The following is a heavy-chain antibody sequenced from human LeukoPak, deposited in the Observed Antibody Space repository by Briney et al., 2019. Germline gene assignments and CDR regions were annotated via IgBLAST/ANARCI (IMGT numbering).Heavy chain of an antibody. CDR3: AREGKVTN. CDR1: GASISGSIYY. V-gene: IGHV4-39*07. D-gene: IGHD4-17*01. CDR2: IYYSGYSGTT. J-gene: IGHJ4*02. Sequence: SETLSLTCTVSGASISGSIYYWGWIRQPPGRGLEWVGSIYYSGYSGTTYYTPSLKSRVTVSVDTSKNHFSLNLNSVTAADTAVYYCAREGKVTNWGQGTLVTVSS.